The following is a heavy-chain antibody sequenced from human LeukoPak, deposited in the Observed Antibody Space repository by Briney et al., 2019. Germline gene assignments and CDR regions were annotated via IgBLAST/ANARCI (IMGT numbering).Heavy chain of an antibody. V-gene: IGHV1-69*13. CDR2: IVPIFGTA. J-gene: IGHJ1*01. CDR3: ARVPLSDISQGYFHH. Sequence: ASVKVSCKASGGTFSNYAVSWVRQAPGQGLEWMGGIVPIFGTANYAQKFQGRVTITADESTSTAYMELNSLRSEDTAVYYCARVPLSDISQGYFHHWGQGTLVTVSS. D-gene: IGHD2-15*01. CDR1: GGTFSNYA.